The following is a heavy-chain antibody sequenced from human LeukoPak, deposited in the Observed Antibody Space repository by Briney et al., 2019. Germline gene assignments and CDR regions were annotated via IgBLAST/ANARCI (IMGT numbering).Heavy chain of an antibody. CDR2: IRYHGSNK. J-gene: IGHJ4*02. CDR1: GFTFSSYG. CDR3: ARGDYYDSSGYIDS. V-gene: IGHV3-30*02. Sequence: GRSLRLSCAASGFTFSSYGMHWVRQAPGKGLEWVAFIRYHGSNKYYADSVKGRFTISRDNSKNTLYLQMNSLRAEDTAVYYCARGDYYDSSGYIDSWGQGTLATVSS. D-gene: IGHD3-22*01.